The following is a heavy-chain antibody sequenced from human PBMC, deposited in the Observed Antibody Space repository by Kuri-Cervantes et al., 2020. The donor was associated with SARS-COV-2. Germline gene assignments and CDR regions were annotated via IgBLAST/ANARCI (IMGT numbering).Heavy chain of an antibody. CDR3: ARLNPWKRIAKTSGRDY. CDR2: IYYSGST. CDR1: GGSISSYY. V-gene: IGHV4-59*01. Sequence: SETLSLTCTVSGGSISSYYWSWIRQPPGKGLEWIGYIYYSGSTNYNPSLKSRVTISVDTSKNQFSLKLSSVTAADTAVFYCARLNPWKRIAKTSGRDYWGQGALVTVSS. J-gene: IGHJ4*02. D-gene: IGHD6-19*01.